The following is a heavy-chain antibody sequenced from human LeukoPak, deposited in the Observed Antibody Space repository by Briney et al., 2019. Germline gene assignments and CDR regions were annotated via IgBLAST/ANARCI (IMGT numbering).Heavy chain of an antibody. D-gene: IGHD6-13*01. Sequence: GGSLRLSCAASGFTFSDYDMSWVRQAPGKGLEWVSSMTTTSSYMYYADSVKGRFTISRDNAKNSLYLQMNSLRAEDTALYYCARLIGLTIAAAAADYWGQGALVTVSS. V-gene: IGHV3-21*01. CDR3: ARLIGLTIAAAAADY. J-gene: IGHJ4*02. CDR2: MTTTSSYM. CDR1: GFTFSDYD.